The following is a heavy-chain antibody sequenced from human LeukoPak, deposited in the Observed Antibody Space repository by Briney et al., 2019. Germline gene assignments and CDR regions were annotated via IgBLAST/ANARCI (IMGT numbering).Heavy chain of an antibody. CDR2: TFYRSKWYN. CDR1: GDIVSSNSAA. D-gene: IGHD3-3*01. Sequence: SQTLSLTCAISGDIVSSNSAAWNWIRQSPSRGLEWLERTFYRSKWYNDYAVSVKSRVTINPDTSKNQFSLQLNSVTPEDTAVYFCARAALRFLEWPHNWFDPWGQGTLVTVSS. V-gene: IGHV6-1*01. J-gene: IGHJ5*02. CDR3: ARAALRFLEWPHNWFDP.